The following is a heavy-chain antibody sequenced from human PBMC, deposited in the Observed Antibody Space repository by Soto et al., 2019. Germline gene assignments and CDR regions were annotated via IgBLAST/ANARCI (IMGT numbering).Heavy chain of an antibody. CDR1: GASLSSGDSS. J-gene: IGHJ4*02. Sequence: TSETLSLTGTVPGASLSSGDSSWSWIRQPPGKGLEWIGYIYYSGSTYYNPSLKSRVTISVDTSKNQFSLKLSSVTAADTAVYYCARANIAAATIDYWGQGTLVPSPQ. V-gene: IGHV4-30-4*01. D-gene: IGHD6-13*01. CDR3: ARANIAAATIDY. CDR2: IYYSGST.